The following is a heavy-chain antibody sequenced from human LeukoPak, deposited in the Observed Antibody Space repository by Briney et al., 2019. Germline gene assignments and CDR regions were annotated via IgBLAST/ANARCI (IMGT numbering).Heavy chain of an antibody. D-gene: IGHD1-26*01. J-gene: IGHJ4*02. CDR2: ISSSGSTI. CDR3: ASRPASETYFAVFDY. CDR1: GFTFSDYY. Sequence: GGSLRLSCAASGFTFSDYYTSWIRQAPGKGLEWVSYISSSGSTIYYADSVKGRFTISRDNAKNSLYLQMNNLRAEDTAVYYCASRPASETYFAVFDYWGQGTLVTVSS. V-gene: IGHV3-11*01.